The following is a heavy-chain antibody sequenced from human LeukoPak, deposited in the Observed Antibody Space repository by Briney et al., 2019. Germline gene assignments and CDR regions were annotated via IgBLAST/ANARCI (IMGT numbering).Heavy chain of an antibody. D-gene: IGHD3-22*01. CDR2: ISAYSGNT. Sequence: ASVKVSCKASGYSFTTYGISWVRQAPGQGLEWMGWISAYSGNTNYAQKLQGRVTMTIDISTSTAYMELRGLRSDDTAVYYCARDVHSSGYYDNDYWGQGTLVTVSS. CDR1: GYSFTTYG. CDR3: ARDVHSSGYYDNDY. V-gene: IGHV1-18*01. J-gene: IGHJ4*02.